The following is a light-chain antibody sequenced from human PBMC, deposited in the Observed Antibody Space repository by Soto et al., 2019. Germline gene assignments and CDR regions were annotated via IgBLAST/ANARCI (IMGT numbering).Light chain of an antibody. CDR3: QQSYFTPIT. J-gene: IGKJ5*01. Sequence: DIQMTQSPSSLSASVGARVPITCRASQNIKTYLHWYQQKSGKAPKLLIYSASRLQSGVPSRFTGSGSETDFTLTIDSLQPEDFATYFCQQSYFTPITFGQGTRLEI. CDR2: SAS. CDR1: QNIKTY. V-gene: IGKV1-39*01.